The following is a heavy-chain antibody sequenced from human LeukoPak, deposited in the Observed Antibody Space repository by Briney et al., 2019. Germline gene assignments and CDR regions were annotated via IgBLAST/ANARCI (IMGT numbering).Heavy chain of an antibody. CDR1: GFTFTNYA. CDR3: ARDMYDNGWSSFDY. CDR2: ISFDGTNK. Sequence: PGGSLRLSCAASGFTFTNYAMHWVRQAPGKGLEWVAVISFDGTNKYYANSVQGRFTISRDNSKNTLYLRMNSLRAEDTALYYCARDMYDNGWSSFDYWGQGTLVTVSS. V-gene: IGHV3-30-3*01. J-gene: IGHJ4*02. D-gene: IGHD3-10*01.